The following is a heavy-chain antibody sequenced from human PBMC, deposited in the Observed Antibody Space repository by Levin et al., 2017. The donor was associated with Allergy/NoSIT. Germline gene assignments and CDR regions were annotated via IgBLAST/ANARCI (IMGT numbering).Heavy chain of an antibody. V-gene: IGHV4-59*01. CDR3: ARGDFVMNAFDL. CDR1: ADSINTDN. CDR2: FFYNGKS. Sequence: SETLSLTCTVSADSINTDNWSWVRQPPGKGLEWIGFFFYNGKSDYNPSLKSRVAISVDTTKNQISLKLTSVTAADTALYFCARGDFVMNAFDLWGQGTMVTVSS. D-gene: IGHD2-21*01. J-gene: IGHJ3*01.